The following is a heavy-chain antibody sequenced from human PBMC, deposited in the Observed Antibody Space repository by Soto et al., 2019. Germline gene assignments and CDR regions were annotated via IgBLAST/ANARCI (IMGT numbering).Heavy chain of an antibody. J-gene: IGHJ6*02. CDR2: INPNSGGT. CDR3: ARDHLLRQHLERPLYYYGMDV. V-gene: IGHV1-2*02. Sequence: RASVKVSCKASGYTFTDYYLHWVRQAPGQGLEWMGWINPNSGGTDFAQNFLGRVTMTTDTSMSTAYMELGNLSFDDTAMYFCARDHLLRQHLERPLYYYGMDVWGQGTMVTVSS. CDR1: GYTFTDYY. D-gene: IGHD6-13*01.